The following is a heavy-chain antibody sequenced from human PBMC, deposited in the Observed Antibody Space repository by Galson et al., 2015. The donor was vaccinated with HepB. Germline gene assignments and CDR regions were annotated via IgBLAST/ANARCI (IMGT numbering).Heavy chain of an antibody. CDR1: GFTFSTYA. D-gene: IGHD3-9*01. V-gene: IGHV3-23*01. CDR2: ISGSGGST. CDR3: SRADRRYDVLTSDV. J-gene: IGHJ6*02. Sequence: SLRLSCAASGFTFSTYAMSWVRQAPGKGLAWVSGISGSGGSTFHADSVKGRFTFSRDNSKNPLYPQRNSLRAEDTAVYSCSRADRRYDVLTSDVWGQGTTVAVSS.